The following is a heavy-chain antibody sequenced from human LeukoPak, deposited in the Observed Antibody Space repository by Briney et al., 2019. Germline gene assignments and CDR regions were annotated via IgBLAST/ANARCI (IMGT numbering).Heavy chain of an antibody. J-gene: IGHJ4*02. CDR2: IYYSGST. D-gene: IGHD3-22*01. CDR3: ARERWGDGSGYSFDY. CDR1: GGSISSYY. Sequence: SETLSLTCTVSGGSISSYYWSWIRQPPGKGLEWIGYIYYSGSTYYNPSLKSRVTISVDTSKNQFSLKLSSVTAADTAVYYCARERWGDGSGYSFDYWGQGTLVAVSS. V-gene: IGHV4-59*12.